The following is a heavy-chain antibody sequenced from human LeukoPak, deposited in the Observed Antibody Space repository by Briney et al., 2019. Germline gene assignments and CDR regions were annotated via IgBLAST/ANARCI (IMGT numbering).Heavy chain of an antibody. V-gene: IGHV3-30*03. CDR2: VSYDRNTK. J-gene: IGHJ5*02. CDR3: AREGLDSGSHFSAWFDP. CDR1: GFTFSNYG. D-gene: IGHD3-10*01. Sequence: GGSLRLSCVASGFTFSNYGMHWVRQAPAKGLEGVAVVSYDRNTKYYADSVKGRFSIPRDNSKNTLSLEMNSLRPEDTAVYYCAREGLDSGSHFSAWFDPWGQGTLVTVSS.